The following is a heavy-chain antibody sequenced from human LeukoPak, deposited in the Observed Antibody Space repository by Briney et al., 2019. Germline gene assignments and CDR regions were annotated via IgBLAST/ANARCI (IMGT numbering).Heavy chain of an antibody. D-gene: IGHD3-3*01. CDR3: ARSYDFWRKYNNWFDP. CDR1: GGSLSGYC. CDR2: INHSGST. Sequence: PSETLSLTCAVYGGSLSGYCWSWIRQPPGKGLEWIGEINHSGSTNYNPSLKSRVTMSVDTSKNQFSLKLSSVTAADTAVYYCARSYDFWRKYNNWFDPWGQGTLVTVSS. J-gene: IGHJ5*02. V-gene: IGHV4-34*01.